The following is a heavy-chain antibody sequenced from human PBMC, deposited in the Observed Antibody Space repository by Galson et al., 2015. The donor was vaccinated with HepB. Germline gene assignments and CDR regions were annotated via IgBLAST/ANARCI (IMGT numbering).Heavy chain of an antibody. D-gene: IGHD5-24*01. CDR2: VIVSDGRT. V-gene: IGHV3-23*01. CDR3: VKSQEMSTVQPFDY. Sequence: SLRLSCAASGFTFSNYAMTWVRQAPGKGLEWVSSVIVSDGRTYYAASVKGRFTISRDSYKNTLYLQMNSLSAEDTALYYCVKSQEMSTVQPFDYWGRGTLVTVSS. CDR1: GFTFSNYA. J-gene: IGHJ4*02.